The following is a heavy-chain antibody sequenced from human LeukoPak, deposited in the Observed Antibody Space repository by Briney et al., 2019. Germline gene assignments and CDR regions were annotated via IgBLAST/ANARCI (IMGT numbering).Heavy chain of an antibody. CDR2: ISYDGSNK. D-gene: IGHD3-22*01. CDR1: GFTFSSYA. Sequence: GGSLRLSCAASGFTFSSYAMSWVRQAPGKGLEWVAVISYDGSNKYYSDSVKGRFTISRDNSKNTLYLQMNSLRAEDTAVYYCARDSGYRHFTWYFDLWGRGTLVTVSS. V-gene: IGHV3-30-3*01. J-gene: IGHJ2*01. CDR3: ARDSGYRHFTWYFDL.